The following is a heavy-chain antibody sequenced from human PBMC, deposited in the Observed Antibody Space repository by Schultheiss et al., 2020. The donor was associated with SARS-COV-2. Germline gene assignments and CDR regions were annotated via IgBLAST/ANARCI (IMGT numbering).Heavy chain of an antibody. CDR2: ISSSRSDI. D-gene: IGHD3-22*01. CDR3: ARVNYYDSSGYPLRIFDY. CDR1: GFTFSNYR. Sequence: GGSLRLSCAASGFTFSNYRMNWVRQAPGKGLEWVSSISSSRSDIDYADSVKGRFTISRDNAKNSLYLQMNSLRPEDTAVYYCARVNYYDSSGYPLRIFDYWGQGTLVTVSS. V-gene: IGHV3-21*06. J-gene: IGHJ4*02.